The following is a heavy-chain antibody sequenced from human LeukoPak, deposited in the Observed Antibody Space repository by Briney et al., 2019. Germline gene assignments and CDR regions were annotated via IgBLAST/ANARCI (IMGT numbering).Heavy chain of an antibody. CDR3: ARGPYSSGWYIWFDP. D-gene: IGHD6-19*01. Sequence: PSETLSLTCAVSGGSISSGGYSWSWIRQPPGKGLEWIGYIYHSGSTYYNPSLKSRVTISVDRPKNQFSLKLSSVTAADTAVYYCARGPYSSGWYIWFDPWGQGTLVTVSS. V-gene: IGHV4-30-2*01. J-gene: IGHJ5*02. CDR1: GGSISSGGYS. CDR2: IYHSGST.